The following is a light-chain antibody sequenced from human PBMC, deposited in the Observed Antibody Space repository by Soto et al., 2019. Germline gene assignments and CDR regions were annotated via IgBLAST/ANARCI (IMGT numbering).Light chain of an antibody. CDR1: QRIGTF. CDR3: QLSNNVWT. CDR2: SAS. J-gene: IGKJ1*01. V-gene: IGKV1-39*01. Sequence: DIRVTQSPSSLSASVGDSVTITCRTSQRIGTFLNWYQQRQGRAPKLLIYSASTLQSGVPSRFNAGGSGTDFTLTITSLQPEDSATYYCQLSNNVWTFGQGTKVEIK.